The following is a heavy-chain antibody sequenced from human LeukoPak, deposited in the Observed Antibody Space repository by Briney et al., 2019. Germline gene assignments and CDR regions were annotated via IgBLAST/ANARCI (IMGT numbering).Heavy chain of an antibody. CDR3: AKGIYSSGWSYFDY. D-gene: IGHD6-19*01. Sequence: PGESLRLSCAASGFTFSNSAMSRVRQAPGKGLEWVSTLSGSGITTYYADSVKGRFTISRDNSKNTLYLQMNSLRAEDTAVYYCAKGIYSSGWSYFDYWGHGTLVTVSS. V-gene: IGHV3-23*01. J-gene: IGHJ4*01. CDR1: GFTFSNSA. CDR2: LSGSGITT.